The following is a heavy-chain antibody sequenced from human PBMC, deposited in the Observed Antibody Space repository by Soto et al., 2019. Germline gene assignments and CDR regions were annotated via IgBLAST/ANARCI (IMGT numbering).Heavy chain of an antibody. CDR3: ARDIVGYCSGGSCYGTTWFDP. D-gene: IGHD2-15*01. V-gene: IGHV4-31*03. Sequence: SETLSLTCTVSGGSISSGGYYWSWIRQHPGKGLEWIGYIYYSGSTYYNPSLKSRVTISVDTSKNQFSLKLSSVTAADTAVYYCARDIVGYCSGGSCYGTTWFDPWGQGTLVTVSS. J-gene: IGHJ5*02. CDR1: GGSISSGGYY. CDR2: IYYSGST.